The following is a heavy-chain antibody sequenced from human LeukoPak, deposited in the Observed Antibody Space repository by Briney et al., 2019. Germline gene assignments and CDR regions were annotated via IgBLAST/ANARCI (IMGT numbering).Heavy chain of an antibody. CDR1: GYTFTGYY. V-gene: IGHV1-2*02. Sequence: ASVKVSCKASGYTFTGYYMHWVRQAPGQGLEWMGWINPNSGGTNYAQKFQGRVTMTRDTSISTAYMELSRLRSDDTAVYYCARDHTWGRDGHNYHYWGQGTLVTVSS. D-gene: IGHD5-24*01. CDR3: ARDHTWGRDGHNYHY. J-gene: IGHJ4*02. CDR2: INPNSGGT.